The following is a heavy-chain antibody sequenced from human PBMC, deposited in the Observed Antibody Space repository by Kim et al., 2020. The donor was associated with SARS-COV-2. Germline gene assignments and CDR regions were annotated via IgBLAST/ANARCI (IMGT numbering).Heavy chain of an antibody. V-gene: IGHV3-30-3*01. J-gene: IGHJ4*02. Sequence: GGSLRLSCAASGFTFSSYAMHWVRQAPGKGLEWVAVISYDGSNKYYADSVKGRFTISRDNSKNTLYLQMNSLRAEDTAVYYCARAKIVVVPAAIFDYWGQGTLVTVSS. CDR2: ISYDGSNK. CDR1: GFTFSSYA. D-gene: IGHD2-2*02. CDR3: ARAKIVVVPAAIFDY.